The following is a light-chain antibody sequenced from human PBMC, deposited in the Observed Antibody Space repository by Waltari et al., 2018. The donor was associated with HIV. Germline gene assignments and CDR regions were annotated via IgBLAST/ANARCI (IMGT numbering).Light chain of an antibody. V-gene: IGKV1-39*01. CDR1: QNITTF. J-gene: IGKJ2*01. Sequence: DIQMTQSPSPFSASLAGRVTIACRASQNITTFLNWYQQRPGRAPELLIYTTSNLQRRVPSRFRGSGSGTNFVLTITNVQPEDLATYSCQQSYRIPYTFGQGTKVHI. CDR2: TTS. CDR3: QQSYRIPYT.